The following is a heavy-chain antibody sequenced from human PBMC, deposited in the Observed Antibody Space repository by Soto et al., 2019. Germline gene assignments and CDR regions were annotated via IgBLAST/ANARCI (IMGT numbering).Heavy chain of an antibody. V-gene: IGHV4-31*03. D-gene: IGHD3-3*01. CDR1: GGSISSGGYY. J-gene: IGHJ6*02. CDR3: VRKNNFSRGSLYYSGMDV. CDR2: IYRSGNA. Sequence: QMQLQASGPGLVKPSQTLSLTCTVSGGSISSGGYYWSWIRHLPGKGLEWMGYIYRSGNAYYNPPLESRLTISVYTSKNQFSLTLSSVTAAGPAVYYCVRKNNFSRGSLYYSGMDVWGHGTTVTVSS.